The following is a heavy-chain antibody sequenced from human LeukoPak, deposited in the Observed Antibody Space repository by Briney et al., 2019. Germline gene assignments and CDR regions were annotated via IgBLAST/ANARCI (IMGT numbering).Heavy chain of an antibody. CDR3: ARVYFGAAAEGADAFDI. D-gene: IGHD6-13*01. CDR1: GGSFSGYC. J-gene: IGHJ3*02. CDR2: INHSGST. V-gene: IGHV4-34*01. Sequence: SETLSLTCAVYGGSFSGYCWSWIRQPPGKGLEWIGEINHSGSTNYNPSLKSRVTISVDTSKNQFSLKLSSVTAADTAVYYCARVYFGAAAEGADAFDIWGQGTMVTVSS.